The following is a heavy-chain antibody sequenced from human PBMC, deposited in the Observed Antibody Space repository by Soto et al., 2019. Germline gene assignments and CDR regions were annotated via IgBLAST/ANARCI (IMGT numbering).Heavy chain of an antibody. CDR1: GFTFSSYA. D-gene: IGHD4-17*01. V-gene: IGHV3-23*01. Sequence: GGSLRLSCAASGFTFSSYAMSWVRQAPGKGLEWVSGISGSDGSTYYADSVKGRFTISRDNSKNTLYLQMHSLRVEDTAVYDCARVPHRDYVYWYFDLWGRGTLVTVSS. CDR2: ISGSDGST. CDR3: ARVPHRDYVYWYFDL. J-gene: IGHJ2*01.